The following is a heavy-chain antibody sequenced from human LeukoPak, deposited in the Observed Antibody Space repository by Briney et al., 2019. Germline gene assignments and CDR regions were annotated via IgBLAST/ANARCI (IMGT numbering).Heavy chain of an antibody. CDR2: ISRRGRT. CDR3: ARVGCSGGSCYQSRGAFDI. J-gene: IGHJ3*02. Sequence: PSGTLSLTCAVYGGSLSDYYWSWIRQSPGKGLEWIGEISRRGRTYYNLSLKSRVTISIDTSKNQFSLKLTSVTAADTAVYYCARVGCSGGSCYQSRGAFDIWGHGTMVTVSS. V-gene: IGHV4-34*01. D-gene: IGHD2-15*01. CDR1: GGSLSDYY.